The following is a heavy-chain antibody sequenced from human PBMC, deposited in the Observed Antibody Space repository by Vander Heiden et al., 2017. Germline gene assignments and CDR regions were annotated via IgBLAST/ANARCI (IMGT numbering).Heavy chain of an antibody. Sequence: EVQLVESGGGLVKPGGSLRLSCAASGFTFSSYSMNWVRQAPGKGLEWVSSISSSRRYIDDADSVKGRFTISRDKAKNSRYLQMNRLRAEDTAVYDCARRADAFDIWGQGTMVTVSS. J-gene: IGHJ3*02. V-gene: IGHV3-21*01. CDR2: ISSSRRYI. CDR1: GFTFSSYS. CDR3: ARRADAFDI.